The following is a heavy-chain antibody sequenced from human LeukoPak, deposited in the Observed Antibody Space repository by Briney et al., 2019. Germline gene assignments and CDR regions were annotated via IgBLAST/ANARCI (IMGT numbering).Heavy chain of an antibody. Sequence: GGSLRLSCAASGFTFSSYWMTWVRQAPGKGLEWVANIQQDGDDKFYVDSVKGRFTISRDNGKNSLYLQMNSLRAEDTAVYYCARQSYYQRVAPNHNYFHAWGQGTLVTVSS. CDR1: GFTFSSYW. V-gene: IGHV3-7*01. D-gene: IGHD1-26*01. CDR3: ARQSYYQRVAPNHNYFHA. CDR2: IQQDGDDK. J-gene: IGHJ5*02.